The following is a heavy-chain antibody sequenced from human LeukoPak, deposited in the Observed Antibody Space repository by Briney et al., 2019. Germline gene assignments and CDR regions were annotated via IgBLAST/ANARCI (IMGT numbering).Heavy chain of an antibody. J-gene: IGHJ4*02. CDR1: GFTFSGYA. Sequence: GGSLRLSCAASGFTFSGYAMNWVRQAPGKGLVWVSSIAYTGTYYADAVKGRFIVSRDDSKSMLFLQMNSLRVEDTAVYFCANRFFSEFWGQGILVTVSS. V-gene: IGHV3-23*01. CDR2: IAYTGT. CDR3: ANRFFSEF. D-gene: IGHD3-10*01.